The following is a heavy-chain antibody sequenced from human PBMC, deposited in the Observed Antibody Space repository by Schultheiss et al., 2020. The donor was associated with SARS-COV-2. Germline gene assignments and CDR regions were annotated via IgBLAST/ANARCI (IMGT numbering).Heavy chain of an antibody. D-gene: IGHD6-13*01. CDR2: IYSGGST. J-gene: IGHJ4*02. Sequence: GGSLRLSCAASGFTFSSYSMNWVRQAPGKGLEWVSVIYSGGSTYYADSVKGRFTISRDNAKNSLYLQMNSLRAEDTALYYCARDVAAAFDYWGQGTLVTVSS. CDR1: GFTFSSYS. V-gene: IGHV3-53*05. CDR3: ARDVAAAFDY.